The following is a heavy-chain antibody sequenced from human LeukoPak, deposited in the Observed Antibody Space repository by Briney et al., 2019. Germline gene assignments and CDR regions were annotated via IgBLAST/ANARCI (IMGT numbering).Heavy chain of an antibody. Sequence: GGSLRASCAASGVALSDYSMNWVRQTPGKGLEWLSYISSSSTNIYYADSVKGRFTISRDNAKNSLYLQMNSLRAEDTAVYYCSTAKFDNWGQGTLVTVSS. V-gene: IGHV3-48*01. J-gene: IGHJ4*02. CDR2: ISSSSTNI. CDR3: STAKFDN. CDR1: GVALSDYS.